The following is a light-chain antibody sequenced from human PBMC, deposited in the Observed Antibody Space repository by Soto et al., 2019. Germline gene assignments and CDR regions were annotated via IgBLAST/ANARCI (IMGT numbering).Light chain of an antibody. J-gene: IGKJ1*01. CDR2: DAS. V-gene: IGKV1-5*01. CDR1: YSSSSW. CDR3: QQYNSYSWT. Sequence: DIQMTQSPSTLSASVGDSLPITCRASYSSSSWLAWYQQRPGRAPKLLIYDASTRETGVPSRFSGGGSGTEFTLTITSLQSDDFATYYCQQYNSYSWTFGQGTKVDIK.